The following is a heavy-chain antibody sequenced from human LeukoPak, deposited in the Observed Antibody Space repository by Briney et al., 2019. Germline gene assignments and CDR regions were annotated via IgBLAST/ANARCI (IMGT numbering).Heavy chain of an antibody. Sequence: GGSLRLSCAASGFTFSSYAMSWVRQAPGKGLEWVSAISGSGGSTYYADSVKGRLTISRDNAKNSLYLQMNGLGAEDTAVYYCARELNGYDYYFFDYWGPGTLVTVSS. J-gene: IGHJ4*02. V-gene: IGHV3-23*01. CDR2: ISGSGGST. D-gene: IGHD3-16*01. CDR3: ARELNGYDYYFFDY. CDR1: GFTFSSYA.